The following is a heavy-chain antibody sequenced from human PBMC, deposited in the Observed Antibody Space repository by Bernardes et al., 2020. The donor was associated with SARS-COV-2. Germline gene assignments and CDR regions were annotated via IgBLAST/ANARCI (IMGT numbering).Heavy chain of an antibody. J-gene: IGHJ5*02. CDR1: GFTFSIYW. Sequence: GGSLRLSCAASGFTFSIYWMSWVRQAPGKGLEWVANIKQDGSEKYYVDSVRGRFTISRGNAENSLYLQMNSLRTEDTAVYYCARRGGFDWYWFDPWGQGTLVTVSS. CDR2: IKQDGSEK. CDR3: ARRGGFDWYWFDP. D-gene: IGHD5-12*01. V-gene: IGHV3-7*01.